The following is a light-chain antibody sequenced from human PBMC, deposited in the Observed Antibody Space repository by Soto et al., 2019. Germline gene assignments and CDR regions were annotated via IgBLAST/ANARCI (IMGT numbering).Light chain of an antibody. Sequence: DIQMTQSPSSLSASVGDRVTITCHASQDISNFLNWYQQKPGKAPKLLIYDASNLETGVPSRFTGSGAGTDFTFTISSLQPEDVGTFYCQQYESIPITFGQGTRLEIK. CDR1: QDISNF. J-gene: IGKJ5*01. V-gene: IGKV1-33*01. CDR3: QQYESIPIT. CDR2: DAS.